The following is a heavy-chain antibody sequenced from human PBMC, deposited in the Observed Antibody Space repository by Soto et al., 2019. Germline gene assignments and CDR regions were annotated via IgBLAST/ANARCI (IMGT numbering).Heavy chain of an antibody. V-gene: IGHV3-53*01. Sequence: PGGSLRLSCAASGFTVSSNYMSWVRQAPGKGLEWVSVIYSGGSTYYADSVKGRFTISRDNSKNTLYLQMNSLRAEDTAVYYCARGATTLSSGYYYYYGMDVWGQGTTVTVSS. D-gene: IGHD5-12*01. J-gene: IGHJ6*02. CDR1: GFTVSSNY. CDR2: IYSGGST. CDR3: ARGATTLSSGYYYYYGMDV.